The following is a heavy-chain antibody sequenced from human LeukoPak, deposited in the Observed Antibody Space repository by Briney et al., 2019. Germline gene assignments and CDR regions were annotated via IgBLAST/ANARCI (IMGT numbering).Heavy chain of an antibody. V-gene: IGHV1-46*01. Sequence: GASVKVSCKASGYTFTSNYIHWVRQAPGQGLEWMGMIYPRDGSTSYAQKFQGRVTVTRDTSTSTVHMELSGLRSEDTAVYYCARDQEGFDHWGQGTLVPVSS. J-gene: IGHJ4*02. CDR3: ARDQEGFDH. CDR2: IYPRDGST. CDR1: GYTFTSNY.